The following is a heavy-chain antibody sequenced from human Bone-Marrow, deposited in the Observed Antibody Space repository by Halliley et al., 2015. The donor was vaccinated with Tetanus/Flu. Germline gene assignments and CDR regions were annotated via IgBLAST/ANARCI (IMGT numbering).Heavy chain of an antibody. Sequence: YYGNTKYHADSVKGRFTISRGISNNTLYLQMNSLRTEDTALYSCAKPPRALPSRPRYFDYWGQGTLVTVSS. CDR2: YYGNTK. CDR3: AKPPRALPSRPRYFDY. D-gene: IGHD6-6*01. J-gene: IGHJ4*02. V-gene: IGHV3-30*18.